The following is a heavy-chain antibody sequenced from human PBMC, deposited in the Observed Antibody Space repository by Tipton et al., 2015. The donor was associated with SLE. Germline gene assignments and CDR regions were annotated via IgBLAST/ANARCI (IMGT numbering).Heavy chain of an antibody. D-gene: IGHD6-19*01. CDR2: IYYSGST. J-gene: IGHJ4*02. V-gene: IGHV4-59*01. CDR3: ARDRQWLNY. CDR1: GGSISPYY. Sequence: TLSLTCTVSGGSISPYYWSWIRQPPGKGLEWIGYIYYSGSTNYNPSLKSRVTISVDTSKNQFSLRLSSVTAADTAVYYCARDRQWLNYWGQGTLVTVSS.